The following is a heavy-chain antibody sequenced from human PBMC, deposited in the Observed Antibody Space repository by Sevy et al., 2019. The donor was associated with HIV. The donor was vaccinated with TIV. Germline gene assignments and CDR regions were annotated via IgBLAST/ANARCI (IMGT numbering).Heavy chain of an antibody. V-gene: IGHV3-30*04. CDR3: ARDIYYDSSGYYSKNSDHYYYYYGMDV. Sequence: GGSLRLSCAASGFTFSSYAMHWVRQAPGKGLEWVAVISYDGSNKYYADSVKGRFTISRDNSKNSLFLQMNSLRAADTDVDYCARDIYYDSSGYYSKNSDHYYYYYGMDVWGQGTTVTVSS. CDR1: GFTFSSYA. CDR2: ISYDGSNK. J-gene: IGHJ6*02. D-gene: IGHD3-22*01.